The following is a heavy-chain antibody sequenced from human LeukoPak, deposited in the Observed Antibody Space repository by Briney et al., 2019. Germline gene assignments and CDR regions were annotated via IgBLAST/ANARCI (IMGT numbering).Heavy chain of an antibody. CDR2: IYPGDSDT. CDR1: GYSFTSYW. D-gene: IGHD4-11*01. J-gene: IGHJ2*01. Sequence: KCGESLKISCKGSGYSFTSYWIGWVRQMPGKGLEWMGFIYPGDSDTRYSPSFQGQVTISADKSISTAYLQWSSLKASHTAMYYCARHSMTTHWYFELWGRGTLRTASS. V-gene: IGHV5-51*01. CDR3: ARHSMTTHWYFEL.